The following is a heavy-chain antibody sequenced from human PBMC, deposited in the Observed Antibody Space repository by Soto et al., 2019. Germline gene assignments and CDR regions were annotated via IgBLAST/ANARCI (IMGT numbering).Heavy chain of an antibody. V-gene: IGHV3-30*18. D-gene: IGHD6-13*01. CDR1: GLTFSNYG. Sequence: QVHLVESGGGVVQPGRSLRLSCAASGLTFSNYGMHWVRQAPGKGLEWVAGISYDGSKKYYADSVKGRFTISRDKSKNTLYFQMNSLRAEDTAEYYCAKDLRAAARFSGLDVWGQGTTVTVSS. CDR3: AKDLRAAARFSGLDV. CDR2: ISYDGSKK. J-gene: IGHJ6*02.